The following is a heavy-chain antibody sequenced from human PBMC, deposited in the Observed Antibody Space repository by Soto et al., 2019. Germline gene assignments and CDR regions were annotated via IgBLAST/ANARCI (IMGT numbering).Heavy chain of an antibody. J-gene: IGHJ6*02. V-gene: IGHV4-39*01. CDR1: GGSISSSSYY. Sequence: PSETLSLTCTVSGGSISSSSYYWGWIRQPPGKGLEWIGSIYYSGSTYYNPSLKSRVTISVDTSKNQFSLKLSSVTAADTAVYYCASINDYSNEDYYYYGMDGWGQGTTVT. CDR2: IYYSGST. CDR3: ASINDYSNEDYYYYGMDG. D-gene: IGHD4-4*01.